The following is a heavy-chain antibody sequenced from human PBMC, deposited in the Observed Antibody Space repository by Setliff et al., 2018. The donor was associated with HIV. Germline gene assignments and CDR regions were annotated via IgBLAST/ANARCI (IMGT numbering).Heavy chain of an antibody. V-gene: IGHV4-34*01. D-gene: IGHD3-10*01. CDR2: VSSGGST. Sequence: SETLSLTCGVFSESLSGFYWSWIRQAPGKGLEWIGSVSSGGSTLYNPSLKSRVTISVDTSKNQFSLKLSSVNAADTAVYYCATYADRESNRFDPWGQGSLVTVSS. J-gene: IGHJ5*02. CDR1: SESLSGFY. CDR3: ATYADRESNRFDP.